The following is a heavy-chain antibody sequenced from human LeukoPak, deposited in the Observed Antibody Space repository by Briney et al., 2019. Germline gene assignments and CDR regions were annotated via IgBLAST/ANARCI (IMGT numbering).Heavy chain of an antibody. J-gene: IGHJ4*02. Sequence: GGSLRLSCAASGFTFDDYAMHWVRQAPGKGLEWVSGISWNSGSIVYADSVKGRFTISRDNAKNSLYLQMNSLRAEDTALYYCAKDIHDSSGYYDYWGQGTLVTVSS. D-gene: IGHD3-22*01. CDR2: ISWNSGSI. CDR1: GFTFDDYA. CDR3: AKDIHDSSGYYDY. V-gene: IGHV3-9*01.